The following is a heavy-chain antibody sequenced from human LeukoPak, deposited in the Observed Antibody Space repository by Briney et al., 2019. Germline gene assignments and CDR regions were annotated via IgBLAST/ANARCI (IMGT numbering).Heavy chain of an antibody. V-gene: IGHV4-59*01. D-gene: IGHD3-3*01. Sequence: PSETLSLTCTVSGGSISSYYWSWIRQPPGKGLEWIGYIYYSGSTNYNPFLKSRVTISVDTSKNQFSLKLSSVTAADTAVYYCARVADFWSGYQTNWFDPWGQGTLVTVSS. J-gene: IGHJ5*02. CDR3: ARVADFWSGYQTNWFDP. CDR2: IYYSGST. CDR1: GGSISSYY.